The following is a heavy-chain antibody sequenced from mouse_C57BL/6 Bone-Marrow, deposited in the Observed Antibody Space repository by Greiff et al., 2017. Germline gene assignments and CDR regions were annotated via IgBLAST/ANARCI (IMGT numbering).Heavy chain of an antibody. D-gene: IGHD1-1*01. V-gene: IGHV5-6*01. J-gene: IGHJ2*01. CDR1: GFTFSSYG. CDR3: AGQHNGLDY. CDR2: ISSGGSDT. Sequence: EVQGVESGGGLVKPGGSLKLSCAASGFTFSSYGMSWVRQTPDKRLEWVATISSGGSDTYYPDSVKGRFTISRENAKNTLYLQRSSLRAEDTAMYYCAGQHNGLDYWGQGTTLTVSS.